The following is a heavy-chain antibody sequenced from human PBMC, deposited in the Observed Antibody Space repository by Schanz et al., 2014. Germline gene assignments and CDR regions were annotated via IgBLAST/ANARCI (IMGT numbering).Heavy chain of an antibody. V-gene: IGHV1-69*08. J-gene: IGHJ4*02. CDR1: GGTFSSDT. Sequence: QVQLVQSGAEVKKPGSSVKVSCKASGGTFSSDTFSWVRQAPGQGLEWMGRIVPIAGITNYAQRVQGRVTITADKSSDTAYMELSSLRSEDTAVYYCARDRLECGAECYSVEVFEIWGQGRLVIVSS. CDR3: ARDRLECGAECYSVEVFEI. D-gene: IGHD2-21*01. CDR2: IVPIAGIT.